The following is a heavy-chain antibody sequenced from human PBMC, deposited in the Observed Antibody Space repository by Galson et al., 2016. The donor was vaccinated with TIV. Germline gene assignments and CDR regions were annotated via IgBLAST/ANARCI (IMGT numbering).Heavy chain of an antibody. CDR1: GGTFSSYA. Sequence: SCKASGGTFSSYAFSWVRQAPGQGLEWMGRIIGMFGTTNYAKKFQGRVTITADESTSTAYMELSSLTSEDTAVYYCARAPGYYDSSAYYPAWGQGTLVTVSS. D-gene: IGHD3-22*01. CDR3: ARAPGYYDSSAYYPA. V-gene: IGHV1-69*15. J-gene: IGHJ4*02. CDR2: IIGMFGTT.